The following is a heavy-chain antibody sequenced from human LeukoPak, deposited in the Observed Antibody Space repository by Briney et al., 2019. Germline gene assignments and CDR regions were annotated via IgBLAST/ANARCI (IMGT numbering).Heavy chain of an antibody. CDR2: ISSSGSTI. V-gene: IGHV3-48*03. CDR3: ARGTWIQLWLPFDY. Sequence: PGGSLRLSCAASGFTFSSYEMNWVRQAPGKGLEWVSYISSSGSTIYYADSVKGRFTISRDNAKNSLYLQMNSLRAEDTAVYYCARGTWIQLWLPFDYWGQGTLVTVSS. CDR1: GFTFSSYE. D-gene: IGHD5-18*01. J-gene: IGHJ4*02.